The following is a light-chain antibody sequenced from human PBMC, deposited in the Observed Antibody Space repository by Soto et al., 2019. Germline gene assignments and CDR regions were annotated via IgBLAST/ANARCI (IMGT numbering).Light chain of an antibody. CDR1: QSVASSY. Sequence: EIVLTQSPGTLSLSPGERATLSCRASQSVASSYLARYQHSFGQAPRLLIYGASSRATGIPDRFSGGGSGTDFTLTISRLEPEDFAVYYCQQYGDLPFTFGQGTRLEIK. CDR2: GAS. V-gene: IGKV3-20*01. J-gene: IGKJ5*01. CDR3: QQYGDLPFT.